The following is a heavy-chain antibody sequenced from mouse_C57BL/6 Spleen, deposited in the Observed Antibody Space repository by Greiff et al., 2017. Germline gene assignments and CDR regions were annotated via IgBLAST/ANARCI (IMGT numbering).Heavy chain of an antibody. CDR3: ERGGTGYAKDG. CDR1: GYAFSSSW. CDR2: IYPGDGDT. Sequence: QVQLKESGPELVKPGASVKISCKASGYAFSSSWMNWVKQRPGKGLEWIGRIYPGDGDTNYNGKFKGKATLTADKSSSTACMQLSSLTSEDSAVYFCERGGTGYAKDGWGQGTSVTVAS. V-gene: IGHV1-82*01. J-gene: IGHJ4*01. D-gene: IGHD3-3*01.